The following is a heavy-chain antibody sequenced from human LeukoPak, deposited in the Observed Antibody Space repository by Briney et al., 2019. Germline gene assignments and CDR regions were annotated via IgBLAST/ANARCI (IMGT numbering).Heavy chain of an antibody. J-gene: IGHJ4*02. CDR1: GLTLSSYG. V-gene: IGHV3-23*01. CDR3: AKRGYYYDRSAYYYFDY. CDR2: ITGTGGTT. Sequence: GGSLRLSCAADGLTLSSYGMSWVRQAPGKGLEWVSTITGTGGTTYYADSVKGRFTISRDNSMDTLYLQMNSLRAEDTAVYYRAKRGYYYDRSAYYYFDYWGQGTLVTVSS. D-gene: IGHD3-22*01.